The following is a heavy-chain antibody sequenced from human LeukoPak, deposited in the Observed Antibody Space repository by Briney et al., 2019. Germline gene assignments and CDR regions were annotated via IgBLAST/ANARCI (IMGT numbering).Heavy chain of an antibody. CDR1: GASFSSSTYY. CDR3: ARHAGGIAAAGTRPFDY. Sequence: SETLSLTCTVSGASFSSSTYYWGWIRQPPGKGLEWIGSIYYSGSTYYNPSLKSRVTMSVDTSKNQFSLKLNSVTAADTAVYYCARHAGGIAAAGTRPFDYWGQGTLVTVSS. V-gene: IGHV4-39*01. D-gene: IGHD6-13*01. J-gene: IGHJ4*02. CDR2: IYYSGST.